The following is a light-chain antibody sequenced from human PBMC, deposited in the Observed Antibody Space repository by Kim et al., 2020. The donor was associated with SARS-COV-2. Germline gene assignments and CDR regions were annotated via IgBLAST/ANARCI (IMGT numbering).Light chain of an antibody. J-gene: IGKJ1*01. CDR2: DVS. CDR1: QSVSSN. Sequence: SLAPGERATLSCRASQSVSSNLAWYQQRPGHVSRVLIYDVSTRVTGVPARFSGSGSGTEFTLTISSLQSEDFAVYYCQQYNNWWTFGQGTKVDIK. V-gene: IGKV3-15*01. CDR3: QQYNNWWT.